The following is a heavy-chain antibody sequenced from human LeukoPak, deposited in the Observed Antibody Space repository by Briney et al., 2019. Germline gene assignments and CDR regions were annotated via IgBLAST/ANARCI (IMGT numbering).Heavy chain of an antibody. J-gene: IGHJ4*02. Sequence: SETLSLTCTVSGGSISSGSYYWGWLRQPAGQGLEWIVRIYTSGSINYNPSLGSRVTISIDTSKNQFSLKLTSVTAADTAVYYCARDDYGGNYYSGQGTLVTVSS. V-gene: IGHV4-61*02. D-gene: IGHD4-23*01. CDR2: IYTSGSI. CDR3: ARDDYGGNYY. CDR1: GGSISSGSYY.